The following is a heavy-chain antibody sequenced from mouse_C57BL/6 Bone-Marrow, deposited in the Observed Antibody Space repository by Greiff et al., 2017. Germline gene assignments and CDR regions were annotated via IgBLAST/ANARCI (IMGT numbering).Heavy chain of an antibody. Sequence: VQLQQSGAELARPGASVKLSCKASGYNFTSYGIRWVKQRTGQGLEWLGEIYPRSGNTYYHDKFKCQATLTADKSSSTAYMELRSLTSEDSAVYVCARGGFYYYGQRYFDVWGTGTTVTVTS. CDR3: ARGGFYYYGQRYFDV. CDR1: GYNFTSYG. D-gene: IGHD1-1*01. CDR2: IYPRSGNT. V-gene: IGHV1-81*01. J-gene: IGHJ1*03.